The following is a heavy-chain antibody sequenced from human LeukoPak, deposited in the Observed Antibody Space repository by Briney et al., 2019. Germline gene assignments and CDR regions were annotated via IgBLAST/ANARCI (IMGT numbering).Heavy chain of an antibody. CDR2: IYYSGST. V-gene: IGHV4-59*01. Sequence: SETLSLTCTVSGGSISSYYWSWIRQPPGKGLEWIGYIYYSGSTNYNPSLKSRVTISVDTSKNQFSLELSSVTAADTAVYYCAREGESIALFDYWGQGTLVTVSS. D-gene: IGHD6-6*01. J-gene: IGHJ4*02. CDR3: AREGESIALFDY. CDR1: GGSISSYY.